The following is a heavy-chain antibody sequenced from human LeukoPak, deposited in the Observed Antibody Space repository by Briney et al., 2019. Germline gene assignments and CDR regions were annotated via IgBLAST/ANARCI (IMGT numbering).Heavy chain of an antibody. CDR2: IYYSGST. D-gene: IGHD1-26*01. CDR3: ARHALDTGYYRGDYFDY. Sequence: KASETLSLTCTVSGGSISGYYWSWIRQPPGKGLEWIGYIYYSGSTHYNPSLKSRVTISVDTSKNHFSLKLSSVTAADTAIYYCARHALDTGYYRGDYFDYWGQGTLVTVSS. CDR1: GGSISGYY. J-gene: IGHJ4*02. V-gene: IGHV4-59*08.